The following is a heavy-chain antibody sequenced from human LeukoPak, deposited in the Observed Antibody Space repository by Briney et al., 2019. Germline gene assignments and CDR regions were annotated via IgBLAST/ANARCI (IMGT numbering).Heavy chain of an antibody. CDR2: IWYDGSNK. D-gene: IGHD3-10*01. CDR1: GLTFSTYG. V-gene: IGHV3-33*01. Sequence: PGGSLRLSCAASGLTFSTYGMHWVRQAPGKGLEWVAVIWYDGSNKYYADSVKGRFTISRDNSKNTLYLQMNSLRAEDTAVYYCARDFSGSGSLDYYYGMDVWGQGTTVTVSS. CDR3: ARDFSGSGSLDYYYGMDV. J-gene: IGHJ6*02.